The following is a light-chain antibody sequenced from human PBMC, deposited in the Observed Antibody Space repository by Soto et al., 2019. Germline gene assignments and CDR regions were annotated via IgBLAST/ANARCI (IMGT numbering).Light chain of an antibody. V-gene: IGKV1-5*03. CDR2: KAS. CDR3: QQYNSNSGYT. J-gene: IGKJ2*01. Sequence: DIQMTQSPSTLSASVGDRVTITCRASQSISSWLAWYQQKPGKAPKLLIYKASNLESGVPSRFSGSGSGTEFTLTISSLQPDDFATYYCQQYNSNSGYTFGQGTKLEI. CDR1: QSISSW.